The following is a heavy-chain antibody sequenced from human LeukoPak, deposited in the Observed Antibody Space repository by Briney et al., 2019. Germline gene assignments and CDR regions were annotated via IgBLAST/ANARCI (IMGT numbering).Heavy chain of an antibody. V-gene: IGHV1-2*02. CDR2: INPNSGGT. J-gene: IGHJ3*02. D-gene: IGHD2-2*01. CDR3: AIGYCSSTSCYEAFDI. CDR1: GYTFTGYY. Sequence: GASVKVSCKASGYTFTGYYMHWVRQAPGQGLEWMGWINPNSGGTNYAQKFQGRVTMTRDTSISTAYMELSRLRSDDTAVYYYAIGYCSSTSCYEAFDIWGQGTMVTVSS.